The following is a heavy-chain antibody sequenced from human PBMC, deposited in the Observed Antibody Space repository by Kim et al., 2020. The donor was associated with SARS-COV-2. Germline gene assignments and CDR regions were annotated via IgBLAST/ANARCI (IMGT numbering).Heavy chain of an antibody. CDR1: GGSFSDYY. J-gene: IGHJ3*02. Sequence: SETLSLTCAVYGGSFSDYYWMWVRRSPGKGLEWIGEIDQYGSTKYNPSLESRVTITVDTSKNQFSLKLFSVTAADTALYYCARYVVKESGAIWSALDIWGQGTRVTVS. V-gene: IGHV4-34*01. D-gene: IGHD2-2*01. CDR3: ARYVVKESGAIWSALDI. CDR2: IDQYGST.